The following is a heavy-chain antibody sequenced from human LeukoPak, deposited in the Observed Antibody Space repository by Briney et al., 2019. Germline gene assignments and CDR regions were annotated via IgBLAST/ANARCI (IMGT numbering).Heavy chain of an antibody. D-gene: IGHD3-9*01. CDR1: GFTFNNYG. Sequence: GGSLRLSCAASGFTFNNYGMSWVRQAPGKGLEWVSIISGSGGSTYYADSVKGRFTISRDNSKYTLYLQMNSLRAEDTAVYYCAKEGVVRYHFDCWGRGTLVTVSS. CDR3: AKEGVVRYHFDC. CDR2: ISGSGGST. J-gene: IGHJ4*02. V-gene: IGHV3-23*01.